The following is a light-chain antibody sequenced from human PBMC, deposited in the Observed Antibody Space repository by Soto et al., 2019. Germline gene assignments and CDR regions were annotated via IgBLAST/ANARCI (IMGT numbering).Light chain of an antibody. CDR1: QSVSGNY. CDR2: GAT. J-gene: IGKJ3*01. V-gene: IGKV3-20*01. CDR3: QQYGRSATFT. Sequence: EIVLTQSPGTLSLSPGERATLSCRASQSVSGNYLAWYQQKLGQAPRLLIYGATSRATGIPDRFSGSVSGADFTRTVSRLEPEDFAVYDCQQYGRSATFTFGPGTKVDIK.